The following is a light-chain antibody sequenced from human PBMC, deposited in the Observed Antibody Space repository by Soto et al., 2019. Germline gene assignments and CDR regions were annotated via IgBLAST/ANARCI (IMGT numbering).Light chain of an antibody. CDR1: QSVSSSY. V-gene: IGKV3-20*01. Sequence: EIVLTQSPGTLSLSPGERATLSCRASQSVSSSYLAWYQQKPGQAPRLLIYGASSRATGIPDRFSGSGSGTDFTLTISRLETEDFAVYYCQQYGRSPPDRRYTFGQGTKLEIK. CDR2: GAS. J-gene: IGKJ2*01. CDR3: QQYGRSPPDRRYT.